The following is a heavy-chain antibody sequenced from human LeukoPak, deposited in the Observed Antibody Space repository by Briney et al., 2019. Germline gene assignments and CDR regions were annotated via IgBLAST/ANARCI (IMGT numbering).Heavy chain of an antibody. CDR2: IWYDGSNK. D-gene: IGHD3-10*01. CDR3: ARSYGSGSYSNDY. CDR1: GFTFSSYG. Sequence: GRSLRLSCAASGFTFSSYGMHWVRQAPGKGLEWVAVIWYDGSNKYYADSVKGRFTISRDNSKNTLYLQMNSLRAEDTAVYYCARSYGSGSYSNDYWGQGTLATVSS. J-gene: IGHJ4*02. V-gene: IGHV3-33*01.